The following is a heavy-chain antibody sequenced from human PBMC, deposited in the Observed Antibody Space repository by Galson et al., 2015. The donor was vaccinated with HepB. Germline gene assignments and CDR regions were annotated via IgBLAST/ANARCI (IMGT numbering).Heavy chain of an antibody. CDR3: ARGIRQGLLTRFGWFDP. CDR2: IYHSGSA. Sequence: LSLTCAVYGGSFIDYYWTWIRQPPGKGLEWIGEIYHSGSANYSPSLKSRVTISVDTSKNQFSLKLTSVTAADTAVYYCARGIRQGLLTRFGWFDPWGQGNLVTVSS. D-gene: IGHD3-10*01. V-gene: IGHV4-34*01. CDR1: GGSFIDYY. J-gene: IGHJ5*02.